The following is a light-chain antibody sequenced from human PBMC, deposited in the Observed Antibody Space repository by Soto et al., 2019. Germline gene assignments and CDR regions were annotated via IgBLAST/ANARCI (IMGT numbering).Light chain of an antibody. CDR1: QDISNY. CDR3: QQCNNLPIT. J-gene: IGKJ5*01. CDR2: GAS. Sequence: DIQMTQSPSSLSASVGDRVTITCHANQDISNYLNWYQQKPGKAPKLLIYGASSLETGVPSRFSGSGSGTDFTFTISSLEPEDIAIYYCQQCNNLPITFGQGTRLEIK. V-gene: IGKV1-33*01.